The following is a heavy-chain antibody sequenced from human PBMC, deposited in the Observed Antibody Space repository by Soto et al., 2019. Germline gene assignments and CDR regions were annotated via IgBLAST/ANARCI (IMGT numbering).Heavy chain of an antibody. D-gene: IGHD4-17*01. J-gene: IGHJ4*02. Sequence: PGGSLRLSCAASGFTFSSSWMSWVRQAPGKGLEWVANIKEDGSEKNYVDSVKGRFTISRDNAKNSLYLQLHSLRVEDTAVYHCARVPMAAVKFWGQGTLVNVS. CDR2: IKEDGSEK. CDR3: ARVPMAAVKF. V-gene: IGHV3-7*01. CDR1: GFTFSSSW.